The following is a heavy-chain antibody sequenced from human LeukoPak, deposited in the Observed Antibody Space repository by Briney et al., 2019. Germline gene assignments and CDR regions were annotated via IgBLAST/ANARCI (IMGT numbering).Heavy chain of an antibody. J-gene: IGHJ6*02. CDR1: RFIVSTNF. V-gene: IGHV3-66*01. CDR2: IYIDGST. D-gene: IGHD4-11*01. CDR3: ARAGHVTTTQVAIYHISYRVAV. Sequence: PGGSLRLSCAASRFIVSTNFMTCHRQAPGKGLEWVSVIYIDGSTFYADSVKGRFTVSRDNSKNTVYLQLNSLRAEDTAVYHCARAGHVTTTQVAIYHISYRVAVCGRGTTVTVSS.